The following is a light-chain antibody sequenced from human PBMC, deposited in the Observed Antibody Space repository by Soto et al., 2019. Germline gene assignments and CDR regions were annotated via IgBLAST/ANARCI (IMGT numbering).Light chain of an antibody. J-gene: IGLJ1*01. CDR2: RNN. V-gene: IGLV1-47*01. CDR3: AAWDDSLSGYV. Sequence: SRLGTACGSRWPTDNLSCSGSSSNIGSDYVYWYQQVPGTAPKLLIYRNNQRPSGVPDRFSGSKSGTSASLAISGLRSEDEADYYCAAWDDSLSGYVFGTGTKVTVL. CDR1: SSNIGSDY.